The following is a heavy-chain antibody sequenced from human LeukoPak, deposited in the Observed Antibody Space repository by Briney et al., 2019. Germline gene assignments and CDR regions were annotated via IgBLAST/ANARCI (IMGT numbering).Heavy chain of an antibody. J-gene: IGHJ3*02. CDR1: GFTFDDYA. D-gene: IGHD3-22*01. CDR2: ISWNSGSI. V-gene: IGHV3-9*01. Sequence: PGGSLRLSCAASGFTFDDYAMHWVRQAPGKGLEWASGISWNSGSIGYADSVKGRFTISRDNAKNSLYLQMNSLRAEDTALYYCAKDIAATMIVVEAFDIWGQGTMVTVSA. CDR3: AKDIAATMIVVEAFDI.